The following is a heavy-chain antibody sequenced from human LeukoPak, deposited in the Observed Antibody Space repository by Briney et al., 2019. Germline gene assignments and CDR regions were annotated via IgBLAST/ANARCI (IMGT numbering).Heavy chain of an antibody. V-gene: IGHV3-21*01. CDR2: ISGNGRYI. J-gene: IGHJ4*02. CDR3: ARGHGDSRTYYFDY. CDR1: GFTFSTYT. D-gene: IGHD4-17*01. Sequence: PGGSLRLSCTASGFTFSTYTMNWVRQAPGKGLEWVSSISGNGRYIYYADSVKGRFTISRDNAKNSLYLQMNSLRAEDTAVYYCARGHGDSRTYYFDYWGQGTLVTVSS.